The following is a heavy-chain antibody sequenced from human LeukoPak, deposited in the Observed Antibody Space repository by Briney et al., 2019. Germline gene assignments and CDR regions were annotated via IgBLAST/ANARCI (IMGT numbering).Heavy chain of an antibody. CDR1: GFTFSSYA. J-gene: IGHJ4*02. D-gene: IGHD2-15*01. V-gene: IGHV3-23*01. CDR2: ISGSGGST. CDR3: AKKPLGYCSGGSCYPFDY. Sequence: PGGSLRLSCAASGFTFSSYAMSWVRQAPGKGLEWVSGISGSGGSTYYADSVKGRFTISRDNSKNTLYLQMHSLRAEDTAVYYCAKKPLGYCSGGSCYPFDYWGQGTLVTVSS.